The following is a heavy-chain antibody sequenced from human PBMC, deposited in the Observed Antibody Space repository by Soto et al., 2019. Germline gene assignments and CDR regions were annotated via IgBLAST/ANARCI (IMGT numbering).Heavy chain of an antibody. Sequence: PSETVSLTRTVSGGSISSYYWSWIRQPPGKGLEWVGYIYYSGSPNYSPSLESRVTISEDTSKNQFSLKLSSVTAADTAIDYCAGGREDYTRGSVDTWGSGTL. CDR3: AGGREDYTRGSVDT. J-gene: IGHJ2*01. CDR1: GGSISSYY. CDR2: IYYSGSP. D-gene: IGHD4-4*01. V-gene: IGHV4-59*01.